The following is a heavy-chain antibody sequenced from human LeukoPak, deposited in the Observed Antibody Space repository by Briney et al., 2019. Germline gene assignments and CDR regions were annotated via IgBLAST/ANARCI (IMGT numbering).Heavy chain of an antibody. J-gene: IGHJ4*02. Sequence: ALVKVSCKASGYTFTGYYMHWVRQAPGQGLEWMGWINPNSGGTNYAQKFQGRVTMTRDTSISTAYMELSRLRSDDTAVYYCARAAGAGQQLDFDYWGQGTLVTVSS. CDR3: ARAAGAGQQLDFDY. CDR1: GYTFTGYY. CDR2: INPNSGGT. D-gene: IGHD6-13*01. V-gene: IGHV1-2*02.